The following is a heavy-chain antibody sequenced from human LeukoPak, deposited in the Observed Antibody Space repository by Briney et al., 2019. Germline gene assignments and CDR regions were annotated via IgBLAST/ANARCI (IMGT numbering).Heavy chain of an antibody. D-gene: IGHD5-24*01. CDR2: IYYSGST. CDR3: ARAVLRDGYNYAFDY. V-gene: IGHV4-39*07. Sequence: SETLSLTCTVSGGSISSSSYYWGWIRQPPGKGLEWIGSIYYSGSTYYNPSLKSRVTISVDTSKNQFSLKLSSVTAADTAVYYCARAVLRDGYNYAFDYWGQGTLVTVPS. J-gene: IGHJ4*02. CDR1: GGSISSSSYY.